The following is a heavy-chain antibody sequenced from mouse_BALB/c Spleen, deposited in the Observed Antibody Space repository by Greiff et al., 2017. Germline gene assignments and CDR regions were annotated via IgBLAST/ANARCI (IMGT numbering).Heavy chain of an antibody. Sequence: QVQLQQSGAELAKPGASVKMSCKASGYTFTSYWMHWVKQRPGQGLEWIGYINPSTGYTEYNQKFKDKATLTADKSSSTAYMQLSSLTSEDSAVYYCASRGYYDYEFAYWGQGTLVTVSA. CDR1: GYTFTSYW. V-gene: IGHV1-7*01. D-gene: IGHD2-4*01. CDR3: ASRGYYDYEFAY. J-gene: IGHJ3*01. CDR2: INPSTGYT.